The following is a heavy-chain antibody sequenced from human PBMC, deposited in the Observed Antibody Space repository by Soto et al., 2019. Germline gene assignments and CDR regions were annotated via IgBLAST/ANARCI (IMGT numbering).Heavy chain of an antibody. D-gene: IGHD3-16*02. CDR2: ISAYNGDT. CDR1: GYTFTSYY. V-gene: IGHV1-18*04. J-gene: IGHJ4*02. Sequence: ASVKVSCKASGYTFTSYYMHWVRQAPGQGLEWMGWISAYNGDTNYAQKLRGRVTMTTDTSTNTAYMEVRSLRFDDTAVYYCARAPRTIATHRSLAFWGQGSLVTVSS. CDR3: ARAPRTIATHRSLAF.